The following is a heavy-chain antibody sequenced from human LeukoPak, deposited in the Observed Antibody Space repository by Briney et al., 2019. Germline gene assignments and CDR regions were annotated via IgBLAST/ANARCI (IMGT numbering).Heavy chain of an antibody. CDR3: ARDSTHTIFGVVIIGNYFDY. V-gene: IGHV1-46*01. D-gene: IGHD3-3*01. Sequence: ASVKVSCKASGYTFTSYYMHWVRQAPGQGLEWMGIINPSGGSTSYAQKFQGRVTMTRDTSTSTVYMELSSLRSEDTAVYYCARDSTHTIFGVVIIGNYFDYWGQGTLVTVSS. J-gene: IGHJ4*02. CDR1: GYTFTSYY. CDR2: INPSGGST.